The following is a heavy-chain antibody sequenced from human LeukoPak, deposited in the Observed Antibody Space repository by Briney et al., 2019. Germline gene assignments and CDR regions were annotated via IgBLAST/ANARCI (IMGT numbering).Heavy chain of an antibody. J-gene: IGHJ5*02. CDR2: IYHSGST. D-gene: IGHD6-13*01. CDR3: ARGYSSSWYFNWFDP. V-gene: IGHV4-38-2*02. CDR1: GYAISSGYF. Sequence: SETLSLTCSVSGYAISSGYFWGWVRQPPGKGLEWIGTIYHSGSTYYNPSLKSRVTISVDTSKNQFSLKLSSVTAADTAVYYCARGYSSSWYFNWFDPWGQGTLVTVSS.